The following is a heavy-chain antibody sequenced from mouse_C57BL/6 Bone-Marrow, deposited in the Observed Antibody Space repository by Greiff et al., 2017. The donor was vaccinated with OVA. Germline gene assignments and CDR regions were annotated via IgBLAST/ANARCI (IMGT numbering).Heavy chain of an antibody. CDR1: GFTFSSYG. CDR2: LSSGGSYT. CDR3: ASFYYGSSYGYFDV. D-gene: IGHD1-1*01. Sequence: EVKLMESGGDLVKPGGSLKLSCAASGFTFSSYGMSWVRQTPDKRLEWVATLSSGGSYTYYPDRVKGRFTISRDNAKNTLYLQMSSLKSEDTAMYYCASFYYGSSYGYFDVWGTGTTVTVSS. J-gene: IGHJ1*03. V-gene: IGHV5-6*01.